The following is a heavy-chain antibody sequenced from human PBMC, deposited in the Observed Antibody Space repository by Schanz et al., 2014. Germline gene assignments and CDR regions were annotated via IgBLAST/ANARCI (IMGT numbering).Heavy chain of an antibody. Sequence: QVLLVQSGAEVKKPGASVKVSCKASGYTFTGHRMHWVRQAPGQGPEWMGRIIPILGIGNDAQKFQGRVTITADKSTSTVYMELSTLTSDDTAVYYCARESVSRTRLFDPWGQGTLVTVSS. CDR2: IIPILGIG. CDR1: GYTFTGHR. J-gene: IGHJ5*02. V-gene: IGHV1-69*09. CDR3: ARESVSRTRLFDP. D-gene: IGHD3-3*01.